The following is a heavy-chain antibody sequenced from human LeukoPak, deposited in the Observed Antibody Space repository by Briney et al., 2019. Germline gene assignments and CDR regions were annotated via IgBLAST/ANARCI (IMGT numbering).Heavy chain of an antibody. V-gene: IGHV3-23*05. CDR1: EFIFSDYA. CDR3: AKFEGATIPGWFNDY. D-gene: IGHD6-19*01. CDR2: IDKTTYPT. Sequence: GGSLRLSCAASEFIFSDYAMGWVRQAPGKGLEWVSTIDKTTYPTFYADSVKGRFTISRDNSKNTLYLQMNSLRTEDTAVYFCAKFEGATIPGWFNDYWGQGILVTVSS. J-gene: IGHJ4*02.